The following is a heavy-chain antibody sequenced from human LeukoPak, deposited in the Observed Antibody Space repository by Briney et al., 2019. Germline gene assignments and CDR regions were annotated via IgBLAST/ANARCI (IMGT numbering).Heavy chain of an antibody. CDR1: GFTFSSYS. CDR2: ISSSSSTI. CDR3: ARGYYGSAVYGMDV. D-gene: IGHD3-10*01. V-gene: IGHV3-48*04. J-gene: IGHJ6*02. Sequence: GGSLRLSCAASGFTFSSYSMNWVRQAPGKGLEWVSYISSSSSTIYYADSVKGRFTISRDNAKNSLYLQMNSLRAEDTAVYYCARGYYGSAVYGMDVWGQGTTVTVSS.